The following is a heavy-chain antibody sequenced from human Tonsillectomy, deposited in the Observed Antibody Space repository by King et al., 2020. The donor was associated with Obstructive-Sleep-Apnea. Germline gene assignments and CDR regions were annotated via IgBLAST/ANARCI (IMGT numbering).Heavy chain of an antibody. D-gene: IGHD2-8*02. CDR3: ARELKPGGFDF. CDR1: GYTFSNYA. J-gene: IGHJ4*02. V-gene: IGHV7-4-1*02. CDR2: INTNTGNP. Sequence: QLVQSGSELKKPGASVKISCKTSGYTFSNYAMMWVRQAPGQGLEWMGWINTNTGNPTYAQGFTGRFVLSLVTSVRTAYLQINNLKAEDTAMYFCARELKPGGFDFWGQGTLVTVSS.